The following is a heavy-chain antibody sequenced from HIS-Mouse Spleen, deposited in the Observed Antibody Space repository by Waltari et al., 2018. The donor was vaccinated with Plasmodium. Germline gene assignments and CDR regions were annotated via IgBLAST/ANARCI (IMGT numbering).Heavy chain of an antibody. V-gene: IGHV4-59*08. CDR1: GGSISSYY. CDR3: ARLRYSYGYFDY. Sequence: QVQLQESGPGLVKPSETLSLTCTVSGGSISSYYWSWIRQPPGKGLEWIGYIYYSGSTNYNPSLKSRVTIAVDTSKNQFSLKLGSVTAADTAVYYCARLRYSYGYFDYWGQGTLVTVSS. D-gene: IGHD5-18*01. J-gene: IGHJ4*02. CDR2: IYYSGST.